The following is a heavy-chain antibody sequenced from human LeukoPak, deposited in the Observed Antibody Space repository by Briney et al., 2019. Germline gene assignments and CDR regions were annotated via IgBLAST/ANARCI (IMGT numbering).Heavy chain of an antibody. Sequence: ALLLLSGAASVISISNLAMCGRHHAPEKLLEWASVISDSSDITYYADSVKGRFTISRDNYKHILYQHMSSLRAEDTALYYCAKDALRSDGWYFFDHWGKGTLVTVSS. CDR3: AKDALRSDGWYFFDH. V-gene: IGHV3-23*01. CDR2: ISDSSDIT. D-gene: IGHD6-19*01. CDR1: VISISNLA. J-gene: IGHJ4*02.